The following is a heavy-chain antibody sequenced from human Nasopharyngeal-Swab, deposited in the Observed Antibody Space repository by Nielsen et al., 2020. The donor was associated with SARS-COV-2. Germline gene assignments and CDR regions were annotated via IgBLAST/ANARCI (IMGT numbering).Heavy chain of an antibody. CDR3: ARGGDPREVVAATDCFDP. D-gene: IGHD2-15*01. V-gene: IGHV1-46*01. Sequence: ASVKVSCKASGYTFTRYYIHWVRQAPGQGLEWMGIINPGGGSARYSQNFQGRVTMTRDTSTNTAYMELYSLTSEDTAVYYCARGGDPREVVAATDCFDPWGQGTLVTVSS. J-gene: IGHJ5*02. CDR2: INPGGGSA. CDR1: GYTFTRYY.